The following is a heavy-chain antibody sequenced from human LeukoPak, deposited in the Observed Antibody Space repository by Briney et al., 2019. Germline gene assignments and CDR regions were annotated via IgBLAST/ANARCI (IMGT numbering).Heavy chain of an antibody. CDR3: ARVLDSSSWGLDY. V-gene: IGHV1-2*04. D-gene: IGHD6-13*01. Sequence: ASVKVSCKASGYTFTGYYMHWVRQAPGQGLEWMGWINPNSGGTNYAQKLQGWVTMTRDTSVSTAYMELSRLRSDDTAVYYCARVLDSSSWGLDYWGQGTLVTVSS. CDR2: INPNSGGT. J-gene: IGHJ4*02. CDR1: GYTFTGYY.